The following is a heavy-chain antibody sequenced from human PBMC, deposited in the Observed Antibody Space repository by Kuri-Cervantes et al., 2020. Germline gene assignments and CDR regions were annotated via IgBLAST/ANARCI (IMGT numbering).Heavy chain of an antibody. V-gene: IGHV3-21*06. J-gene: IGHJ4*02. Sequence: GESLKISCAASGFTFSSYAMSWVRQAPGKGLEWVSCISGRSKYIYYADSLKGRFTISRDNAKNSLYLQMNSLRAEDTAVYYCAREGPYGSGSLDSWGQGTLVTVSS. CDR2: ISGRSKYI. CDR1: GFTFSSYA. D-gene: IGHD3-10*01. CDR3: AREGPYGSGSLDS.